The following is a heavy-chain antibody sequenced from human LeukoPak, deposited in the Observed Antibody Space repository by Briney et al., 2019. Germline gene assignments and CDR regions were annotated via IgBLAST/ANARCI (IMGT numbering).Heavy chain of an antibody. CDR3: ARTYYYDSSGYWNWFDP. CDR2: IYYSGST. V-gene: IGHV4-59*01. J-gene: IGHJ5*02. CDR1: GGSISSYY. D-gene: IGHD3-22*01. Sequence: PETLSLTCTVSGGSISSYYWSWIRQPPGKGLEWIGYIYYSGSTNYNPSLKSRVTISVDTSKNQFSLKLSSVTAADTAVYYCARTYYYDSSGYWNWFDPWGQGTLVTVSS.